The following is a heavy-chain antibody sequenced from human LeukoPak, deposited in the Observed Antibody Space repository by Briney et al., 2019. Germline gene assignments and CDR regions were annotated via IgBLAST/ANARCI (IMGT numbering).Heavy chain of an antibody. Sequence: GGSLRLSCAASGFTFSSYSMNWVRQAPGKGLEWVSSISSSSSYIYYADSVKGRFTISRDNAKNSLYLQMNSLRAEDTAVYYCARDEEVVTAAYYYYGMDVWGQGTTVTVSS. J-gene: IGHJ6*02. V-gene: IGHV3-21*04. CDR3: ARDEEVVTAAYYYYGMDV. CDR2: ISSSSSYI. D-gene: IGHD2-21*02. CDR1: GFTFSSYS.